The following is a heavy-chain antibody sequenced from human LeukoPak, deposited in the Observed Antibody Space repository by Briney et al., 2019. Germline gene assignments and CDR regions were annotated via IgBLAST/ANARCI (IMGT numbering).Heavy chain of an antibody. Sequence: ASVKVSCKASGYTFTGYYIHWVRQAPGQGLEWMGWISPKSGVPNYAQKFQGRVNMTRDTSISTAYMEVSRLTSDDTALFYCARAVGDYYETSVFQAYWGQGTLVIVSS. J-gene: IGHJ4*02. V-gene: IGHV1-2*02. CDR1: GYTFTGYY. CDR2: ISPKSGVP. CDR3: ARAVGDYYETSVFQAY. D-gene: IGHD3-22*01.